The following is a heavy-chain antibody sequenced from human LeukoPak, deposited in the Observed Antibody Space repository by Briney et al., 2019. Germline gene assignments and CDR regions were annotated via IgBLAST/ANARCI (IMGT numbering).Heavy chain of an antibody. CDR1: GGSFSGYY. D-gene: IGHD3-10*01. J-gene: IGHJ4*02. V-gene: IGHV4-34*09. CDR2: INHSGST. CDR3: ARGSTLIRGFDY. Sequence: PSETLSPTCAVYGGSFSGYYWSWIRQPPGKGLEWIGEINHSGSTNYNPSLKSRVTISVDTSKNQFSLKLSSVTAADTAVYYCARGSTLIRGFDYWGQGTLVTVSS.